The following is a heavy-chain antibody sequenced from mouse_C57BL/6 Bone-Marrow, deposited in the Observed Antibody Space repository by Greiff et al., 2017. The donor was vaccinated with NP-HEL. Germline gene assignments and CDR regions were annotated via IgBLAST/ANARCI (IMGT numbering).Heavy chain of an antibody. J-gene: IGHJ1*03. CDR3: ARVYDGRWYFDV. D-gene: IGHD2-3*01. Sequence: VQLKQSGPELVKPGASVKISCKASGYSFTGYYMNWVKQSPEKSLEWIGEINPSTGGTTYNQKFKAKATLTVDKSSSTAYMQLKSLTSEDSAVYYCARVYDGRWYFDVWGTGTTVTVSS. V-gene: IGHV1-42*01. CDR1: GYSFTGYY. CDR2: INPSTGGT.